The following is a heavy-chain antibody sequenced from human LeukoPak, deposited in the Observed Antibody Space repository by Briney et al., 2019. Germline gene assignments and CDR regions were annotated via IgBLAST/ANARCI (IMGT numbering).Heavy chain of an antibody. D-gene: IGHD4-11*01. V-gene: IGHV3-74*01. J-gene: IGHJ3*01. Sequence: PGGSLRLSCAASGFTFSNYWMYWVRQAPGKGLVWVSRIKPDGSSTSYADSVKGRFTISRDSAKNTLYLQMNSLRAEDTAVYYCATLVTFGAFDVWGQGTVVTVSS. CDR2: IKPDGSST. CDR1: GFTFSNYW. CDR3: ATLVTFGAFDV.